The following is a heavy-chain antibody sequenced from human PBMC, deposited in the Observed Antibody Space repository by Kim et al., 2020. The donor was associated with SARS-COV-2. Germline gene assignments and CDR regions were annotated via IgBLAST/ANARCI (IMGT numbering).Heavy chain of an antibody. D-gene: IGHD2-15*01. CDR2: INPSGGST. Sequence: ASVKVSCKASGYFFTNYYIYWVRQAPGQGLQWMGMINPSGGSTTYAQEFQGRVTMTRATSTSTVYMELSSLRFEDTALYFCASARGSRVGGTPDWDYWGQGTLVTVSS. CDR1: GYFFTNYY. V-gene: IGHV1-46*01. J-gene: IGHJ4*02. CDR3: ASARGSRVGGTPDWDY.